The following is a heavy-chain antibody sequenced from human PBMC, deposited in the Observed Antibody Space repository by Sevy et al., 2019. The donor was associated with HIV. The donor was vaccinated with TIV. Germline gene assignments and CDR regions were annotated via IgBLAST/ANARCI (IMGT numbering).Heavy chain of an antibody. CDR3: ARHPPVNGFDY. Sequence: GGSLRLSCAASGFTFSNYWMTWFRQAPGKGLEWVANIKQDGSAKYHVDSVQGRFTISRDNAKNSLYLQMNSLRDEDTAVYYCARHPPVNGFDYWGQGTLVTVSS. CDR1: GFTFSNYW. V-gene: IGHV3-7*01. J-gene: IGHJ4*02. CDR2: IKQDGSAK.